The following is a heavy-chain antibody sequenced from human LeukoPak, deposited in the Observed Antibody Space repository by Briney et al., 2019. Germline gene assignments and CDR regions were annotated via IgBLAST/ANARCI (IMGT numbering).Heavy chain of an antibody. Sequence: GASVKVSCKASGYTFTSYDINWVRQATGQGLEWMGWMNPNSGNTGYAQKFQGRVTITRNTSISTAYMELSSLRSEDTAVYYCARRSRVGAKGDPYYYYYMDVWGKGTTVTVSS. CDR3: ARRSRVGAKGDPYYYYYMDV. CDR1: GYTFTSYD. J-gene: IGHJ6*03. D-gene: IGHD1-26*01. V-gene: IGHV1-8*03. CDR2: MNPNSGNT.